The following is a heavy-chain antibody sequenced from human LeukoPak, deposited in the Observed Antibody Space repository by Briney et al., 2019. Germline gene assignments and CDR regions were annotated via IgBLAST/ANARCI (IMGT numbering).Heavy chain of an antibody. CDR1: GYTFTGYY. Sequence: ASVKVSCKASGYTFTGYYMHWVRQAPGQGLEWMGWINPNSGGTNYAQKFQGRVTMTRDTSISTAYMELSRLRSDDTAVYYCATLGTYYYGSGSYYSAYWGQGTLVTVSS. CDR3: ATLGTYYYGSGSYYSAY. V-gene: IGHV1-2*02. CDR2: INPNSGGT. D-gene: IGHD3-10*01. J-gene: IGHJ4*02.